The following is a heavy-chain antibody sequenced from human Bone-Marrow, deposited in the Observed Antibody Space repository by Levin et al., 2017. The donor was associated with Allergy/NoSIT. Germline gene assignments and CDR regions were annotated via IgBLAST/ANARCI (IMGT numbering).Heavy chain of an antibody. V-gene: IGHV3-7*01. D-gene: IGHD5-12*01. CDR3: ARDTGYDTFDY. CDR1: EFTFSSYW. Sequence: SCAASEFTFSSYWMTWVRQAPGKGLEWVATINQDGSEKYYVDSVKGRFTISRDNAKNSLYLQMNSLRAEDTAVYYCARDTGYDTFDYWGQGTLVTVSS. CDR2: INQDGSEK. J-gene: IGHJ4*02.